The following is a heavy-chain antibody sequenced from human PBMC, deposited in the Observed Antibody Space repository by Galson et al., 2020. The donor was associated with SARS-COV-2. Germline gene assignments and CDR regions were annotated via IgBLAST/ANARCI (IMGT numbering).Heavy chain of an antibody. V-gene: IGHV3-21*01. D-gene: IGHD6-19*01. CDR1: GFTFSSYS. J-gene: IGHJ6*03. Sequence: LSLTCAASGFTFSSYSMNWVRQAPGKGLERVSSISSSSSYIYYADTGKGRFTISRDNAKNSLYLQMNSLGAEDTAVYYCARAYANSSGWYGYYYYYMDVWGKGTTVTVSS. CDR3: ARAYANSSGWYGYYYYYMDV. CDR2: ISSSSSYI.